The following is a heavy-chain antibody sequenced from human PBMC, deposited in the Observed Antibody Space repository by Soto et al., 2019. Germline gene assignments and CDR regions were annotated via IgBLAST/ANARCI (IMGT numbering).Heavy chain of an antibody. J-gene: IGHJ5*02. V-gene: IGHV3-13*04. D-gene: IGHD6-6*01. Sequence: EVQVVESGGGLVQPGGSLRLSCRASGFTFSRYDMHWVRQATGRGLEWVSGIGTSGDTYYAGSVKGRFTISRENAKNSVYLQLNSLRAGDTAVYYCAIGALGFDPWGQGTLVAVSS. CDR1: GFTFSRYD. CDR3: AIGALGFDP. CDR2: IGTSGDT.